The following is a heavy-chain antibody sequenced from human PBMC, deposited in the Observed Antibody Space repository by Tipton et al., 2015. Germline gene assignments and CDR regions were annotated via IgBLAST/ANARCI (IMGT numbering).Heavy chain of an antibody. Sequence: TLSLTCAVSGGSIRDVGYYWGWIRQSPGRGLEWLGNIHYSGTTNYNPSLKSRVTISVDTSKNQFSLKLSSVTAADTAVYFCARDPSCSGDHCYGRDNGWLDPWGQGILVAVSS. CDR1: GGSIRDVGYY. V-gene: IGHV4-61*08. CDR3: ARDPSCSGDHCYGRDNGWLDP. CDR2: IHYSGTT. J-gene: IGHJ5*02. D-gene: IGHD2-15*01.